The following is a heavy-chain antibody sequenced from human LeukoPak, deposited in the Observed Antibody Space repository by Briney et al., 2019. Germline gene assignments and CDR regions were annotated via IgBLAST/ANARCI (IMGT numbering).Heavy chain of an antibody. V-gene: IGHV4-59*01. J-gene: IGHJ4*02. D-gene: IGHD1-1*01. CDR2: IFYSGST. Sequence: SETLSLTCTVSIDSISSYYWSWIRQPPGKGLEWVGYIFYSGSTNYNPSLKSRVTISVDTSKNQLSLKLNSVTAADAAVYYCAGSYNWSDDFDYWGPGTLVTVSS. CDR3: AGSYNWSDDFDY. CDR1: IDSISSYY.